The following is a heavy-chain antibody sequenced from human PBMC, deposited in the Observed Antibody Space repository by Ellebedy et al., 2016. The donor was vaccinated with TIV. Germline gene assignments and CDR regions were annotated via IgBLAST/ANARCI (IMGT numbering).Heavy chain of an antibody. J-gene: IGHJ4*02. V-gene: IGHV4-59*08. CDR3: ARGGTVTSGTPVPEY. D-gene: IGHD4-17*01. CDR2: IYYSGST. CDR1: GDSISNYY. Sequence: MPSETLSLTCTVSGDSISNYYWNWIRQPPGKGLEWIGDIYYSGSTNYDPSLKSRVTISVDVPKNQFSLKLNSVTAADTAVYYCARGGTVTSGTPVPEYWGQGTLVTVSS.